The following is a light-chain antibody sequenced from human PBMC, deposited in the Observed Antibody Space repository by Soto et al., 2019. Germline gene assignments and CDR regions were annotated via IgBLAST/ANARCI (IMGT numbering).Light chain of an antibody. CDR1: SSNVDDYRY. Sequence: ALTQPRSVSGSPGQSLTISCTGTSSNVDDYRYVSWYQQFPGKAPKLVIYGVNQRPSGVPNRFSGSNSDNTASLTISGLQAEDEADYYCCSYVTTPEIFGTGTKVTVL. CDR3: CSYVTTPEI. V-gene: IGLV2-11*01. J-gene: IGLJ1*01. CDR2: GVN.